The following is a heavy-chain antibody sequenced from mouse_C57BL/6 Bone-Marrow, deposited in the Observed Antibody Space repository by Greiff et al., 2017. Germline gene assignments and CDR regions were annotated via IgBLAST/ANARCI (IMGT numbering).Heavy chain of an antibody. D-gene: IGHD1-1*01. V-gene: IGHV5-4*03. J-gene: IGHJ3*01. CDR1: GFTFSSYA. CDR3: AGCSYYYGSLFAY. CDR2: ISDGGSCT. Sequence: EVKLVESGGGLVKPGASLKLSCAASGFTFSSYAMSWVRQTPEKSLEWVATISDGGSCTYYPNNVKGGSTISRDNAKNNLYLQMSHLKSEDSALYYCAGCSYYYGSLFAYWGQGTLVTVSA.